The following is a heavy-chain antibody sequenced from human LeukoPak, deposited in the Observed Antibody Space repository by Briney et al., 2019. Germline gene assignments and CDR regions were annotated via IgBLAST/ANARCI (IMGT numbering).Heavy chain of an antibody. CDR3: ASGAGDQGGDY. CDR1: GGTFSSYA. V-gene: IGHV1-69*06. D-gene: IGHD7-27*01. Sequence: SVKVSCKASGGTFSSYAISWVRQAPGQGLEWMGRIIPIFGTANYAQKFQGRVTITADKSTSTAYMELSSLRSEDTAVYYCASGAGDQGGDYWGQGTLVTVSS. CDR2: IIPIFGTA. J-gene: IGHJ4*02.